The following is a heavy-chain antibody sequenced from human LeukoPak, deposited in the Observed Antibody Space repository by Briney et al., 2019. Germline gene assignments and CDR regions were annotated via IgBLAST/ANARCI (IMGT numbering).Heavy chain of an antibody. CDR1: GFTFDDYT. D-gene: IGHD6-13*01. Sequence: PGGSLRLSCAASGFTFDDYTMHWVRQAPGKGLEWVSLISWDGGSTYYEDSVKGRFTISRDNSKTSLYLQMNSRRTEDTAVYYCAKDKLGGIAGRGGGMGVWGKGTTVTISS. V-gene: IGHV3-43*01. CDR3: AKDKLGGIAGRGGGMGV. CDR2: ISWDGGST. J-gene: IGHJ6*04.